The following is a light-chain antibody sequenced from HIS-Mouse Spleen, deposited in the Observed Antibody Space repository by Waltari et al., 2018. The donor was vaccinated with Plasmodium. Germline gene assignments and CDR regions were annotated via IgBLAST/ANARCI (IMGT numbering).Light chain of an antibody. CDR1: KLGDKY. CDR2: QDS. Sequence: SYELTQPPSVSVSPGQTASITCSGDKLGDKYACWYQQKPGQSPVLVISQDSKRPSGCPERFSGSNSGNTATLTISGTQAMDEADYYCQAWDSSTVVFGGGTKLTVL. V-gene: IGLV3-1*01. J-gene: IGLJ2*01. CDR3: QAWDSSTVV.